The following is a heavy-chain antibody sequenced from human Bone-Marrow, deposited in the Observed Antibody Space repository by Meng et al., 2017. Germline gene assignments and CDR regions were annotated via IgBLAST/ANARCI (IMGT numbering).Heavy chain of an antibody. V-gene: IGHV4-38-2*01. J-gene: IGHJ4*02. Sequence: GSLRLSCAVSGYSISSGYYWGWIRQPPGKGLEWIGSIYHSGSTYYNPSLKSRVTISVDTSKNQFSLKLSSVTAADTALYYCARLLLWFGGVDYWGQGTLVTVSS. CDR2: IYHSGST. CDR3: ARLLLWFGGVDY. D-gene: IGHD3-10*01. CDR1: GYSISSGYY.